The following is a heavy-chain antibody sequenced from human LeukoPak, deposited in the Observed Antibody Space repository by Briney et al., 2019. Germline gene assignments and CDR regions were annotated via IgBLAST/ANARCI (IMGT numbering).Heavy chain of an antibody. CDR3: ARDQHSEIGVGANDY. J-gene: IGHJ4*02. Sequence: GRSLRLSCAASGFTFSSYAMHWVRQAPGKGLEWVAVISFDGSDKYYADSVKGRFTISRDNSKNTLYLQMNSQRAEDAAVYYCARDQHSEIGVGANDYWGQGTLVTVSS. D-gene: IGHD1-26*01. CDR1: GFTFSSYA. V-gene: IGHV3-30-3*01. CDR2: ISFDGSDK.